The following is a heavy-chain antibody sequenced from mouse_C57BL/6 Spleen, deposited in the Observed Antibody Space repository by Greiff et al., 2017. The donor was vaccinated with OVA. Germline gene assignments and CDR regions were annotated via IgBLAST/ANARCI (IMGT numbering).Heavy chain of an antibody. V-gene: IGHV14-3*01. CDR2: IDPANGNT. D-gene: IGHD3-2*02. CDR1: GFNINNTY. Sequence: VQLQQSVAELVRPGASVKLSCTASGFNINNTYMHWVKQRPERGLEWIGGIDPANGNTKYDPKLQGQATITADTSANTAYLQLSSLTSEDTADYYCAPRDSSSYEDYWGQGTTLTVSS. CDR3: APRDSSSYEDY. J-gene: IGHJ2*01.